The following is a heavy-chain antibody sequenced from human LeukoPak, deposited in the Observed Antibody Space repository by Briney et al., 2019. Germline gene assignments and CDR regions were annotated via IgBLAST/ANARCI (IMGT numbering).Heavy chain of an antibody. Sequence: GGSLRLSCAASGFTFSSYSMNWVRQAPGKGLEWVSYISSSSSTIYYADSVKGRFTISRDNAKNSLSLQMNSLRAEDTAVYYCEASNYYGSGSSLDYWGQGTLVTVSS. V-gene: IGHV3-48*01. CDR3: EASNYYGSGSSLDY. CDR2: ISSSSSTI. D-gene: IGHD3-10*01. J-gene: IGHJ4*02. CDR1: GFTFSSYS.